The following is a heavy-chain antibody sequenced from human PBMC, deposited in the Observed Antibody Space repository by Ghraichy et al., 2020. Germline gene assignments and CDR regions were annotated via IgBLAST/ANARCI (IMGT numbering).Heavy chain of an antibody. CDR1: GFTFSSYS. Sequence: GGSLRLSCAASGFTFSSYSMNWVRQAPGKGLEWVSYISSSSSSIYYADSVKGRFTISRDNAKNSLYLQMNSLRAEDTAVYFCARAHFSSAWSNGFWGQGTLVTVSP. J-gene: IGHJ4*02. D-gene: IGHD6-19*01. V-gene: IGHV3-48*01. CDR3: ARAHFSSAWSNGF. CDR2: ISSSSSSI.